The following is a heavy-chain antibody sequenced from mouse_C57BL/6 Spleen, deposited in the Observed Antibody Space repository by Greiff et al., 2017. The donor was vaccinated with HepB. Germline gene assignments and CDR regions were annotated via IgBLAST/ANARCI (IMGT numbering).Heavy chain of an antibody. D-gene: IGHD1-1*01. CDR3: TKKLRNAMDY. CDR1: GFNIKDYY. CDR2: IDPEDGDT. J-gene: IGHJ4*01. Sequence: VQLQQSGAELVRPGASVKLSCTASGFNIKDYYMPWVKQRPEQGLEWIGRIDPEDGDTEYAPKFQGKAPMTADTASNTAYLQLSSLTAEDTAVYYGTKKLRNAMDYWGQGTSVTVSS. V-gene: IGHV14-1*01.